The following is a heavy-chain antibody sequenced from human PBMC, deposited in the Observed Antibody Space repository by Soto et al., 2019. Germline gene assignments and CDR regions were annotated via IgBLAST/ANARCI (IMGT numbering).Heavy chain of an antibody. Sequence: ASVKVSCKASGGTFSSYISWVRQAPGQGLEWMGRMNPNSGNTGYAQKFQGRVTMTRNTSISTAYMELSSLRSEDTAVYYCARGRGGYSSWGQGTLVTVSS. CDR1: GGTFSSY. D-gene: IGHD5-18*01. CDR2: MNPNSGNT. CDR3: ARGRGGYSS. J-gene: IGHJ5*02. V-gene: IGHV1-8*02.